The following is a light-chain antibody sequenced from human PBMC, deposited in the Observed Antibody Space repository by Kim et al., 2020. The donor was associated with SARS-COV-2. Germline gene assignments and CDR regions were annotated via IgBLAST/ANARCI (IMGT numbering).Light chain of an antibody. Sequence: DIQMTQSPSTLSASVGDRVTITCRASESINIWLAWYQRRPGKAPNLLIQKASTLESGVPSRFNGSGSGTEFTLTISSLQPDDFAIYYCQQYKSYPWTFGQGTKVDIK. J-gene: IGKJ1*01. V-gene: IGKV1-5*03. CDR1: ESINIW. CDR3: QQYKSYPWT. CDR2: KAS.